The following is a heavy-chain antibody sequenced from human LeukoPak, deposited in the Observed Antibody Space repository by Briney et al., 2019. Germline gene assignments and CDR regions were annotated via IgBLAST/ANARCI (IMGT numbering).Heavy chain of an antibody. CDR3: ARGGAGWELLWGGYFDY. Sequence: GGSLRLSCAASGFTFDDYGMSWVRQAPGKGLEWVSGINWNGGSTGYADSVKGRFTISRDNAKNPLYLQMNSLRAEDTALYYCARGGAGWELLWGGYFDYWGQGTLVTVSS. V-gene: IGHV3-20*04. CDR1: GFTFDDYG. CDR2: INWNGGST. D-gene: IGHD1-26*01. J-gene: IGHJ4*02.